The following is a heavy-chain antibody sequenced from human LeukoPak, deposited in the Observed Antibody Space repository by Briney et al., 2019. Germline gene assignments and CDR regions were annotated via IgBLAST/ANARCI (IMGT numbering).Heavy chain of an antibody. D-gene: IGHD6-19*01. J-gene: IGHJ4*02. Sequence: GGSLRLSCAASGFTFSIYGMHWVRQAPGKGLEWVAFIRYDGSNKYYADSVKGRFSISRDNAKNSLYLQMNSLRVEDTGVYYCALLAVASDFDYWGQGALVTVSS. CDR1: GFTFSIYG. CDR2: IRYDGSNK. V-gene: IGHV3-30*02. CDR3: ALLAVASDFDY.